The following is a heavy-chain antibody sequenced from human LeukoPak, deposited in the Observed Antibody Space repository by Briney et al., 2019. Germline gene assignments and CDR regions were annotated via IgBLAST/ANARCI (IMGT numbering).Heavy chain of an antibody. D-gene: IGHD3-22*01. CDR2: INPNSGGT. J-gene: IGHJ4*02. CDR3: ARMYYYDSSGYYEGFDY. Sequence: ASVKVSCKASGYTFTGYYMHWVRQAPGQGLEWMGWINPNSGGTNYAQKFQGRVTMTRDTSISTAYVELSRLRSDDTAVYYCARMYYYDSSGYYEGFDYWGQGTLVTVSS. V-gene: IGHV1-2*02. CDR1: GYTFTGYY.